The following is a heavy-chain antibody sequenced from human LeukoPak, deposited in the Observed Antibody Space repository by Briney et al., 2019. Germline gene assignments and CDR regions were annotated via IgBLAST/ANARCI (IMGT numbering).Heavy chain of an antibody. D-gene: IGHD2/OR15-2a*01. CDR1: GGSLSNYY. J-gene: IGHJ3*02. CDR2: IYSRGTT. CDR3: ARLRGLHSAVAFDI. V-gene: IGHV4-59*01. Sequence: SETLSLTCTVSGGSLSNYYWSWVRHPPGKGLERIAYIYSRGTTNYHPSLKSRVTISLDPSKPQFSLKLTSVTTADTAVYYCARLRGLHSAVAFDIRAHGTMVTVSS.